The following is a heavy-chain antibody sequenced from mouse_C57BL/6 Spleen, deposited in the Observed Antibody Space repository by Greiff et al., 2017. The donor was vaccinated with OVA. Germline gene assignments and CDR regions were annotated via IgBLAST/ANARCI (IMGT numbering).Heavy chain of an antibody. Sequence: VQLQQSGPELVKPGASVKISCKASGYTFTDYYMNWVKQSHGKSLEWIGDINPNNGGTSYNQKFKGKATLTVDKSSSTAYMELRSLTSEDSAVYYCARPYGYGRYFDVWGTGTTVTVSS. CDR1: GYTFTDYY. J-gene: IGHJ1*03. CDR3: ARPYGYGRYFDV. V-gene: IGHV1-26*01. D-gene: IGHD2-2*01. CDR2: INPNNGGT.